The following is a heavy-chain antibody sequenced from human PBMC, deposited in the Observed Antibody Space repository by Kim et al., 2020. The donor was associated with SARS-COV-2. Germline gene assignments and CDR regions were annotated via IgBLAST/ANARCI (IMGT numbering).Heavy chain of an antibody. CDR1: GDSITSVNYY. J-gene: IGHJ5*02. CDR2: IRKTEGT. Sequence: SETLSLTCTVSGDSITSVNYYWSWIRKHPGKGLEWVGYIRKTEGTYYNPSHKSRVTISLDTSENQFSLKLTSVTAAEPAVYYCARVTSGLPWFDTYGPETLVTVSS. CDR3: ARVTSGLPWFDT. D-gene: IGHD3-10*01. V-gene: IGHV4-31*02.